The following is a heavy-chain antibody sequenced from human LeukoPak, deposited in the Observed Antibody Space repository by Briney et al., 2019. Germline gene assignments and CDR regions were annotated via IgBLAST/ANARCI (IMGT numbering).Heavy chain of an antibody. J-gene: IGHJ6*03. CDR1: GFTFSSYS. CDR3: ARAATGSQQWLAYYYYYYMDV. CDR2: ISSSSSTI. Sequence: GGSLRLSCAVSGFTFSSYSMNWVRQAPGKGLEWVSYISSSSSTIYYADSVKGRFTISRDNAKNSLYLQMNSLRDEDTAVYYCARAATGSQQWLAYYYYYYMDVWGKGTTVTVSS. V-gene: IGHV3-48*02. D-gene: IGHD6-19*01.